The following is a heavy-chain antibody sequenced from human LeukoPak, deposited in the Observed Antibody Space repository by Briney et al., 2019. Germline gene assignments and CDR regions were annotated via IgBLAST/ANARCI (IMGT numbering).Heavy chain of an antibody. Sequence: SVKVSCKASGGTFSSYAISWVRQAPGQGFEWIGGFTPIFGTANYAQNFQGRVMITADESTSTAYMELSSLRSEDTAVYYCARSPPGLIYMDVWGKGTTVSVSS. CDR1: GGTFSSYA. CDR3: ARSPPGLIYMDV. V-gene: IGHV1-69*13. CDR2: FTPIFGTA. D-gene: IGHD2-8*01. J-gene: IGHJ6*03.